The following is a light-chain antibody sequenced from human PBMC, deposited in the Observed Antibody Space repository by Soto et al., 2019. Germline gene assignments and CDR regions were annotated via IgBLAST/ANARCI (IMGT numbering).Light chain of an antibody. CDR3: QQSYSTTWT. CDR1: QGISTY. J-gene: IGKJ1*01. Sequence: DIQMTQSPASLSSSLGDRVTITCRASQGISTYLNWYQQKPGKAPKLLIYAASSLQSGVPSRFSGSESETDFTLTISSLQPEDFANYSCQQSYSTTWTFGQGTKVDIK. CDR2: AAS. V-gene: IGKV1-39*01.